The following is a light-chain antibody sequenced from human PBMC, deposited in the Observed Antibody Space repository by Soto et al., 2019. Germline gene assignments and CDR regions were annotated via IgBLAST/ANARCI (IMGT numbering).Light chain of an antibody. J-gene: IGKJ1*01. Sequence: EIVFTQSPGTLSLSPGERATLSCRASQSVITNLAWYQQKPGQAPRLLVYGASSRATGIPDRFSGSGSGTEFTLTISNLQAEDSAVYHCHQYSNTFRTFGQGTKVDIK. V-gene: IGKV3D-15*01. CDR2: GAS. CDR3: HQYSNTFRT. CDR1: QSVITN.